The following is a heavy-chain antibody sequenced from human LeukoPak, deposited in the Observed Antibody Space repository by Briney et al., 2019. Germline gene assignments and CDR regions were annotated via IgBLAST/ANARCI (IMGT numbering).Heavy chain of an antibody. J-gene: IGHJ6*03. CDR3: ALCTVNYYYYMDV. CDR1: GGTFSSYA. CDR2: IIPIFGTA. V-gene: IGHV1-69*05. Sequence: SVKVSCKASGGTFSSYAISWVRQAPGQGLEWMGGIIPIFGTANYAQKFQGRVTITTDESTSTAYMELSSLRSEDTAVYYCALCTVNYYYYMDVWGKGTTVTVSS. D-gene: IGHD2-8*02.